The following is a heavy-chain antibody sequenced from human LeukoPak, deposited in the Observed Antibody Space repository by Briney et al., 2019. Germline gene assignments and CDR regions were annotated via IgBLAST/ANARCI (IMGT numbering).Heavy chain of an antibody. CDR2: IHYSGGA. Sequence: PSETLSLTCTVSGGSISSYSWSWIRQPPGKGLEWIGYIHYSGGANYNPSLKSRVTFSVDTSKNQFSLTLSSVTAADTAVYYCARYGSGKYMDYWGQGTLVTASS. D-gene: IGHD3-10*01. V-gene: IGHV4-59*08. J-gene: IGHJ4*02. CDR3: ARYGSGKYMDY. CDR1: GGSISSYS.